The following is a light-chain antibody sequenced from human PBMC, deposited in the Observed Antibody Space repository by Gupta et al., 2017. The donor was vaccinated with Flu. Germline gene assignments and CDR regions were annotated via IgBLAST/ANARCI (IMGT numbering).Light chain of an antibody. Sequence: SLGQRATINCKSSQSAEYSSNNNNYLDWFQQKPGQPPNLLIYWASTLESGVPDRFSGSGSGTDFTLTISNLQAEDVAVYYCHQYDSIPRTFGQGTKVEIK. CDR2: WAS. J-gene: IGKJ1*01. V-gene: IGKV4-1*01. CDR3: HQYDSIPRT. CDR1: QSAEYSSNNNNY.